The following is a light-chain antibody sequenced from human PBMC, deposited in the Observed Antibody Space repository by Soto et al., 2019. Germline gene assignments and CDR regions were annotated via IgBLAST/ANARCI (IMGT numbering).Light chain of an antibody. CDR1: QSVSSN. Sequence: EIVMTQSPATLSVSPGERATLSCRASQSVSSNLAWYQQKPGQAPRLLIYGAYTRATGIPARFSGSGSGTEFTLSISSLQSEDFAVYYCQQYNNWASWTFGQGTKVEIK. J-gene: IGKJ1*01. V-gene: IGKV3-15*01. CDR2: GAY. CDR3: QQYNNWASWT.